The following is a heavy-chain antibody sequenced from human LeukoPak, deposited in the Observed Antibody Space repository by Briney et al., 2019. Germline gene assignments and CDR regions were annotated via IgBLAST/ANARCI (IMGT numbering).Heavy chain of an antibody. CDR3: ARDSDYGGAFDI. Sequence: SETLSLTCTVSGYSISTAYYWGWVRQSPGMELEWIVSIYHSGSTSYNPSLKSRFTISVDTSKNQFSLKLSSVTAADTAVYYCARDSDYGGAFDIWGQGTMVTVSS. D-gene: IGHD4-17*01. CDR1: GYSISTAYY. J-gene: IGHJ3*02. CDR2: IYHSGST. V-gene: IGHV4-38-2*02.